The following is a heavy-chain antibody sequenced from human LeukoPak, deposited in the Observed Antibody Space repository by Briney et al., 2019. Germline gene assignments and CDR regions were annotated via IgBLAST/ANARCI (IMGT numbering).Heavy chain of an antibody. CDR2: ISGSGGST. Sequence: GGTLRLSCAASGFTFSTYGMSYGMSWVRQAPGKGLEWVSGISGSGGSTYYSDSVKGRFTISRDNSKNTLYLQMNSLRAEDTAVYYCARAGDSERYYFDYWGQGTLVTVSS. D-gene: IGHD7-27*01. J-gene: IGHJ4*02. CDR3: ARAGDSERYYFDY. CDR1: GFTFSTYGMSYG. V-gene: IGHV3-23*01.